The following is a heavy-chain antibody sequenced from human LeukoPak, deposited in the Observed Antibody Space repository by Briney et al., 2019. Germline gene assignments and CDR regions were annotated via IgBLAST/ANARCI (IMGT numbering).Heavy chain of an antibody. V-gene: IGHV3-30*18. Sequence: GGSLRLSCAASGFTFSSYGMHWVRQAPGKGLEWVAVISYDGSNKYYADSVKGRFTISRDNSKNTLYLQMNSLRAEDTAVYYCAKDTNYDILTGYYHPYYYYGMDVWGQGTTVTVSS. CDR2: ISYDGSNK. CDR1: GFTFSSYG. D-gene: IGHD3-9*01. CDR3: AKDTNYDILTGYYHPYYYYGMDV. J-gene: IGHJ6*02.